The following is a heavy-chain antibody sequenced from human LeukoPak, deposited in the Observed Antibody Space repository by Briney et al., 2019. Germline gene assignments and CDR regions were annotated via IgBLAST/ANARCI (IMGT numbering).Heavy chain of an antibody. V-gene: IGHV3-74*01. CDR1: GFTFSGYW. D-gene: IGHD3-22*01. J-gene: IGHJ4*02. CDR2: TNRDDSDT. Sequence: GGSLRLSCAASGFTFSGYWMHWVRQAPGKGLVWVSRTNRDDSDTSYADSVKGRFTISRDKAKSTLYLQMNSLRVEDTAVYDCARSANYFDTSGQDYWGQGTLVTVSS. CDR3: ARSANYFDTSGQDY.